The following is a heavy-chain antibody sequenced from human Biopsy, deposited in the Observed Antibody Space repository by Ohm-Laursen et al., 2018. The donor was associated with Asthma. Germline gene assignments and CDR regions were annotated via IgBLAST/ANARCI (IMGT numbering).Heavy chain of an antibody. CDR3: ARQKLVAAEGPFDM. CDR2: IYYIGST. V-gene: IGHV4-30-4*01. D-gene: IGHD1-26*01. CDR1: GGSISSGAYY. Sequence: TLSLTCAVSGGSISSGAYYWSWVRQPPGKGLEWIGYIYYIGSTYYNPSLKSRVAISLDTSKNQFSLKLSSVTAADTAVYYCARQKLVAAEGPFDMWGQGTMVIVPS. J-gene: IGHJ3*02.